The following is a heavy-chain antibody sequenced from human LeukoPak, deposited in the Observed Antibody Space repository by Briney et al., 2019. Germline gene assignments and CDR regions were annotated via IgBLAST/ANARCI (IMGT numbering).Heavy chain of an antibody. CDR3: ARDKAQLERRTHFDY. V-gene: IGHV1-18*01. CDR1: GYTFTSYG. D-gene: IGHD1-1*01. CDR2: ISAYNGNT. J-gene: IGHJ4*02. Sequence: ASVKVSCEASGYTFTSYGISWVRQAPGQGLEWMGWISAYNGNTNYAQKLQGRVTMTTDTSTSTAYMGLRSLRSDDTAVYYCARDKAQLERRTHFDYWGQGTLVTVSS.